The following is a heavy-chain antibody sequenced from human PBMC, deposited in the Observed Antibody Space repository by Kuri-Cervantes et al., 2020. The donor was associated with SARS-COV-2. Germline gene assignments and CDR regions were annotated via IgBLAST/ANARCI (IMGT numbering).Heavy chain of an antibody. D-gene: IGHD6-19*01. Sequence: GESLKISCAASGFTFSSYWMSWVRQAPGKGLEWVANIKQDGSEKYYVDSVKGRFTISRDNAKNSLYLQMNSLRAEDTAVYYCVRSGAVAGTFDYWGQGTLVTVSS. J-gene: IGHJ4*02. V-gene: IGHV3-7*04. CDR2: IKQDGSEK. CDR3: VRSGAVAGTFDY. CDR1: GFTFSSYW.